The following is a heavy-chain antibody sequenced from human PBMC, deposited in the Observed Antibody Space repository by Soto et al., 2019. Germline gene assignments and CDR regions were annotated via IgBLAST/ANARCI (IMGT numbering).Heavy chain of an antibody. CDR3: ARDVPIVVAVYFDY. CDR1: GFTFSSYG. V-gene: IGHV3-33*01. J-gene: IGHJ4*02. Sequence: QVQLVESGGGVVQPGRSLRLSCAASGFTFSSYGMHWVRQAPGKGLEWVAVIWYDGSNKYYADSVKGRFTISRDNSKNTLYLQMNSLRAEDTAVYYCARDVPIVVAVYFDYWGQGTLVTVSS. D-gene: IGHD6-19*01. CDR2: IWYDGSNK.